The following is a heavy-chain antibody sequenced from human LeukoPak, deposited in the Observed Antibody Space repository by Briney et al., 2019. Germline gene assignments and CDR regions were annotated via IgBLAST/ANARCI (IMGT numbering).Heavy chain of an antibody. CDR2: ISYDGSNK. J-gene: IGHJ4*02. CDR3: ARDDPVTTYFDY. CDR1: GFTFSSYG. V-gene: IGHV3-30*03. Sequence: GGSLRLSCAASGFTFSSYGMHWVRQAPGKGLEWVAVISYDGSNKYYADSVKGRFTISRDNSKNTLYLQMNSLRAEDTAVYYCARDDPVTTYFDYWGQGTLVTVSS. D-gene: IGHD4-17*01.